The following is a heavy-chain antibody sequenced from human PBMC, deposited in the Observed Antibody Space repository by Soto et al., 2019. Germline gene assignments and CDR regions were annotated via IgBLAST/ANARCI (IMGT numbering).Heavy chain of an antibody. V-gene: IGHV4-61*03. CDR3: ANGYHLDY. CDR2: LYYSGNT. CDR1: GGSVSSGDYY. D-gene: IGHD5-12*01. J-gene: IGHJ4*02. Sequence: SETLSLTCTVSGGSVSSGDYYWTWVRQPPGKALEWIGYLYYSGNTNYNPSLKSRVTISVDTSKNHFSLRLRSVTAADTAVYYCANGYHLDYCGQGALATVYS.